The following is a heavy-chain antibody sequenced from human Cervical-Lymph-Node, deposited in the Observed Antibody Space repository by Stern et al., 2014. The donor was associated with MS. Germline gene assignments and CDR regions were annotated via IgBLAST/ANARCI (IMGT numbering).Heavy chain of an antibody. CDR3: ARSGLGGAVGS. J-gene: IGHJ5*02. CDR2: IVPGDGTT. D-gene: IGHD3-10*01. CDR1: GYSFTHSD. V-gene: IGHV1-46*04. Sequence: DQLVESGAEVKQPGASVKVSCKTSGYSFTHSDINWVRQAPGQGLEWMGLIVPGDGTTTYAQTWQGRVSMTRDTSATTAYLELRSLRSEDTAVYYCARSGLGGAVGSWGQGTLVTVSA.